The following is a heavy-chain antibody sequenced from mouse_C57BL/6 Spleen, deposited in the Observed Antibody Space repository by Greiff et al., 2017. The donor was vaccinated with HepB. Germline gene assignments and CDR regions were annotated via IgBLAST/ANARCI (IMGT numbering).Heavy chain of an antibody. Sequence: EVMLVESEGGLVQPGSSMKLSCTASGFTFSDYYMAWVRQVPEKGLEWVANINYDGSSTYYLDSLKSRFIISRDNANNILYLQMSSLKSEDTATYYCARGYYGSLSYWYFDVWGTGTTVTVSS. V-gene: IGHV5-16*01. CDR3: ARGYYGSLSYWYFDV. CDR2: INYDGSST. CDR1: GFTFSDYY. D-gene: IGHD1-1*01. J-gene: IGHJ1*03.